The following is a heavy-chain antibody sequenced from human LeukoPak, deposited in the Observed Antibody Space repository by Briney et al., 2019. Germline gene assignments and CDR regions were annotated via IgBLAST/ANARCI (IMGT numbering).Heavy chain of an antibody. Sequence: GGSLRLSCAASGFTFRSYSMNWVRQAPGKGLEWVSYISSISSTIYYADSVKGRFTISRDNAKNSLYLQKNSLRAEDTAVYYCARDRSYDSSGLLDHWGQGTLVTVSS. V-gene: IGHV3-48*04. D-gene: IGHD3-22*01. CDR1: GFTFRSYS. CDR3: ARDRSYDSSGLLDH. CDR2: ISSISSTI. J-gene: IGHJ4*02.